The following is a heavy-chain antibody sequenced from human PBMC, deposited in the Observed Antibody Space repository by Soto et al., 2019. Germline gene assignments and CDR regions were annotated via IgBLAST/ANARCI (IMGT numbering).Heavy chain of an antibody. V-gene: IGHV3-30-3*01. CDR3: ARDPELLWFGELLGDAFDI. D-gene: IGHD3-10*01. Sequence: QVQLVESGGGVVQPGRSLRLSCAASGFTFSRYAMHWVRQAPGKGLEWVAVISYDGSNKYYADSVKGRFTISRDNSKNTLYLQMNSLRAEDTAVYYCARDPELLWFGELLGDAFDIWGQGTMVTVSS. CDR1: GFTFSRYA. CDR2: ISYDGSNK. J-gene: IGHJ3*02.